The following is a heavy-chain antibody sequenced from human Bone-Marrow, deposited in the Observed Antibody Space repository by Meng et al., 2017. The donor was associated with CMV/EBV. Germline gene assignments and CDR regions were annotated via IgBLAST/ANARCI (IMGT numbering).Heavy chain of an antibody. CDR1: GGSISSGDYY. D-gene: IGHD7-27*01. Sequence: QLPLQASDPGLVTPSQTFSPTCTVSGGSISSGDYYWSWIRQPPGKGLEWIGYIYYSGSTYYNPSLKSRVTISVDTSKNQFSLKLSSVTAADTAVYYCASMLTGDPLRDYWGQGTLVTVSS. V-gene: IGHV4-30-4*08. J-gene: IGHJ4*02. CDR2: IYYSGST. CDR3: ASMLTGDPLRDY.